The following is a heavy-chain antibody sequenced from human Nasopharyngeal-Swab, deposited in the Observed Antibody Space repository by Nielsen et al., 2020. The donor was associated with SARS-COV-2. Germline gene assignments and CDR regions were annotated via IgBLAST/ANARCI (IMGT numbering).Heavy chain of an antibody. CDR2: IYYSGST. J-gene: IGHJ3*02. V-gene: IGHV4-39*01. Sequence: SETLSLTCTVSGGSISSSSYYWGWIRQPPGKGLEWIGSIYYSGSTYYNPSLKSRVTISVDTSKNQFSLKLSSVTAADTAVYYCASLEYCSSTSCYRAYAFDIWGQGTMVTVSS. D-gene: IGHD2-2*01. CDR1: GGSISSSSYY. CDR3: ASLEYCSSTSCYRAYAFDI.